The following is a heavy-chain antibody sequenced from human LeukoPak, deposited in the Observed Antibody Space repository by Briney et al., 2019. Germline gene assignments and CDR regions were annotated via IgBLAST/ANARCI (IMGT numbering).Heavy chain of an antibody. D-gene: IGHD2-2*01. CDR2: IIPIFGTA. V-gene: IGHV1-69*05. CDR3: ARITTPSRPGGPTRYCSSTSCHGAFDI. J-gene: IGHJ3*02. CDR1: GGTFSSYA. Sequence: SVKVSRKASGGTFSSYAISWVRQAPGQGLEWMGGIIPIFGTANYAQKFQGRVTITTDESTSTAYMELSSLRSEDTAVYYCARITTPSRPGGPTRYCSSTSCHGAFDIWGQGTMVTVSS.